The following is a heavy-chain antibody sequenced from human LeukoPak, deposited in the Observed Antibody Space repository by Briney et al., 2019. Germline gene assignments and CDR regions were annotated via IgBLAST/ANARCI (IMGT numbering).Heavy chain of an antibody. Sequence: SETLSLTCTVSGGSISSYYWSWLRQPPGKGLGWIGFIYYSGGTNSNPSLKSRVTISVDTSKNQFSLKLSSVTAADTAVYYCARMYYDFWSGYRKGDYYYGMAVWGQGTTVTVSS. CDR3: ARMYYDFWSGYRKGDYYYGMAV. V-gene: IGHV4-59*01. CDR1: GGSISSYY. J-gene: IGHJ6*02. CDR2: IYYSGGT. D-gene: IGHD3-3*01.